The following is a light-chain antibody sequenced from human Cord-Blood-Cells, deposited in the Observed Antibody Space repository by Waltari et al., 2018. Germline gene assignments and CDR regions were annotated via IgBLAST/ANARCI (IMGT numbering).Light chain of an antibody. J-gene: IGLJ3*02. V-gene: IGLV2-23*01. CDR1: SSDVGSYNL. CDR3: CSYAGSSTWV. CDR2: EGS. Sequence: QSALTQPASVSGSPGQSITISCTGTSSDVGSYNLVSWYQQHPGQAPKLMIYEGSKGPSGVSNRFSGSKSGNTASLTISGLQAEDEADYYCCSYAGSSTWVFGGGTKLTVL.